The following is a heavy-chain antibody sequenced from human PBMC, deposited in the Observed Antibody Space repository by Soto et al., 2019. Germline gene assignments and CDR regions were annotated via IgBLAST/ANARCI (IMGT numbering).Heavy chain of an antibody. J-gene: IGHJ3*01. D-gene: IGHD3-3*01. CDR1: GGTFSTYI. V-gene: IGHV1-69*08. CDR2: IIPIPDIT. CDR3: ARDRITTPGDGFDR. Sequence: QVQLVQSGAEVRKPGSSVKVSCKAPGGTFSTYIISWVRQAPGQGLEWMGRIIPIPDITNYAQKFQGRVTVTADRSTSTAYMELTSLKSEDTAVYYCARDRITTPGDGFDRWGQATMVNVSS.